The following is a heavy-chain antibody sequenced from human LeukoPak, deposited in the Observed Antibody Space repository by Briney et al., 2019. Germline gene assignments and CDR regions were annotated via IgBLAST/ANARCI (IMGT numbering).Heavy chain of an antibody. Sequence: SETLSLTCTVSGGSISSYYWSWIRQPAGKGLEWIGRIYTSGSTNYNPSLKSRVTISVDTSKNQFSLKLSSVTAADTAVYYCARDRPEDIVVVVASAYDYWGQGTLVTVSS. J-gene: IGHJ4*02. D-gene: IGHD2-15*01. V-gene: IGHV4-4*07. CDR2: IYTSGST. CDR3: ARDRPEDIVVVVASAYDY. CDR1: GGSISSYY.